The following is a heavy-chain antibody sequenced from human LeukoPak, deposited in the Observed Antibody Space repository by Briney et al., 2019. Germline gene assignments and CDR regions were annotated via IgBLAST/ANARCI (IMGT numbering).Heavy chain of an antibody. V-gene: IGHV3-23*01. J-gene: IGHJ2*01. CDR3: ARDLPDSYGPEGNWYFDL. D-gene: IGHD5-18*01. Sequence: GGSLRLSCAASGFIFSNYVVSWVRQAPGKGLEWVSVISGSGGETNYAASVKGRFTISRDNSKNTLYLQMNSLRAEDTAVYYCARDLPDSYGPEGNWYFDLWGRGTLVTVSS. CDR1: GFIFSNYV. CDR2: ISGSGGET.